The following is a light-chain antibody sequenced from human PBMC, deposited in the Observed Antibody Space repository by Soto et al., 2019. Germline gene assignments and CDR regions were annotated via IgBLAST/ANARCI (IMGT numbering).Light chain of an antibody. CDR1: SSNIGNNA. Sequence: QSVLTQPPSVSEAPRQRVTISCSGSSSNIGNNAVNWYQQLPGKAPKLLIYYDDLLPSGVSDRFSGSKSGTSASLAISGLQSEDEADYYCAAWDDSLNGDVFGTGTKVTAL. V-gene: IGLV1-36*01. CDR3: AAWDDSLNGDV. J-gene: IGLJ1*01. CDR2: YDD.